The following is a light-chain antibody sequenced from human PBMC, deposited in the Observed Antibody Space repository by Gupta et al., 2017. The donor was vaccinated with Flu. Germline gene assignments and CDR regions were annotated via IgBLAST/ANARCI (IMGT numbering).Light chain of an antibody. Sequence: QSVLTQPPPVSEAPRQRVTISCSGSSSNIGNNAVNWYQQLPGEAPKLLIYYDDLLTSGVSDRFSGSKSGTSASLAISGLQSEDEADYYCAAWDDSLNGLVFGGGTKLTVL. CDR1: SSNIGNNA. CDR3: AAWDDSLNGLV. V-gene: IGLV1-36*01. CDR2: YDD. J-gene: IGLJ2*01.